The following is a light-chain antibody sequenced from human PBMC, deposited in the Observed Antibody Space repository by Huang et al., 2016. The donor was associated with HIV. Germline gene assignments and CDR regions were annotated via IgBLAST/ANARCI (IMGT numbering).Light chain of an antibody. V-gene: IGKV4-1*01. J-gene: IGKJ4*01. Sequence: DIVMTQSPDSLAVSLGERATINFKYRQGVLYSSNNKNYLAWYQQKPGQPPQLLIYWASTRESGVPDRFSGSGSGTDFTLTISSLQAEDVAVYYCQQYYSTPLTFGGGTKVEIK. CDR3: QQYYSTPLT. CDR2: WAS. CDR1: QGVLYSSNNKNY.